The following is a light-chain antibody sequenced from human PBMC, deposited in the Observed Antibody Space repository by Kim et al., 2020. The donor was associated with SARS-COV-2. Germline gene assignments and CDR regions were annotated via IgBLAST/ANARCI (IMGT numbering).Light chain of an antibody. CDR1: QSISSY. CDR2: AAS. Sequence: SSVGDRVTITGRASQSISSYLNWYQQKPGKAPKLLIYAASSLQSGVPSRFSGSGSGTDFTLTISSLQPEDFATYYCQQSYSTPRTFGQGTKVDIK. V-gene: IGKV1-39*01. J-gene: IGKJ1*01. CDR3: QQSYSTPRT.